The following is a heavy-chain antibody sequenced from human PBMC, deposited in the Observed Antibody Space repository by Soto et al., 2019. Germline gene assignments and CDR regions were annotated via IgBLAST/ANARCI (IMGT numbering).Heavy chain of an antibody. CDR2: ISGSGGST. J-gene: IGHJ6*02. D-gene: IGHD2-2*01. CDR3: AKGGACDIVVVPAAREPTYYYYGMDV. CDR1: GFTFSSYA. V-gene: IGHV3-23*01. Sequence: GGSLRLSCAASGFTFSSYAMSWVRQAPGKGLEWVSAISGSGGSTYYADSVKGRFTISRDNSKNTLYLQMNSLRAEDTAVYYCAKGGACDIVVVPAAREPTYYYYGMDVWGQGTTVTVSS.